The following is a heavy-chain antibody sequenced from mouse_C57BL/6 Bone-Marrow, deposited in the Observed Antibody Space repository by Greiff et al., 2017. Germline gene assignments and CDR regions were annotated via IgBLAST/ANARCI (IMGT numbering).Heavy chain of an antibody. V-gene: IGHV1-64*01. Sequence: QVQLQQPGAELVKPGASVKLSCKASGYTFTSYWMHWVKQRPGQGLEWIGMIHPNSGSTNYNEKFKSKATLTVDKSSSTAYMQLSSLTSENSAVYYCAICYGSGRWFFDVGGTGTTVTVSA. D-gene: IGHD2-1*01. J-gene: IGHJ1*03. CDR3: AICYGSGRWFFDV. CDR1: GYTFTSYW. CDR2: IHPNSGST.